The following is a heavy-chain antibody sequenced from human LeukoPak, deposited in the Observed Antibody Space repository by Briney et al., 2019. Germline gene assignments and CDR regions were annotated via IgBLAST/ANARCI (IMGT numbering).Heavy chain of an antibody. CDR1: GDSLSKISAA. V-gene: IGHV6-1*01. J-gene: IGHJ3*02. D-gene: IGHD2-15*01. CDR3: ASGVQPVQDSDAFDI. Sequence: QRPSPTCALSGDSLSKISAACNWIRQSPSRGREWGGRTYYRSKWYNDYAVSVKSRITINPDTSKNQFSLQLHSVTPEDTAVYYCASGVQPVQDSDAFDIWGQGTMVTVS. CDR2: TYYRSKWYN.